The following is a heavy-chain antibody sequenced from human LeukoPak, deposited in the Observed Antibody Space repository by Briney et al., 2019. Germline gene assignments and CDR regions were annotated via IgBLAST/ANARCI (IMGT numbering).Heavy chain of an antibody. J-gene: IGHJ4*02. CDR2: MSHSGST. CDR1: GYSISSGYH. V-gene: IGHV4-38-2*01. D-gene: IGHD3-22*01. Sequence: PSETLSLTCAVSGYSISSGYHWAWIRQPPGKGLEWIGSMSHSGSTYSNPSLKSRVTFSVDTSKNQFSVKLRSVSAADTAVYYCARXNVYDSSGDGXXYFDQWGQXTLVXXSS. CDR3: ARXNVYDSSGDGXXYFDQ.